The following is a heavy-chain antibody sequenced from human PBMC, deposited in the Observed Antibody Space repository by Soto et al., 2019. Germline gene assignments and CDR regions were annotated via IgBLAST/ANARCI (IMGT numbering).Heavy chain of an antibody. V-gene: IGHV1-69*13. CDR1: RGPFSRYA. Sequence: AVMVSSKAYRGPFSRYAICWVVQPPGAVLDRMVWVIPICGTANYAQKSPSSVTIPADETTSTAYMELSSLRSEDTAVYYCARVVPTPTYDILTGYPPQAYYFDYWGQGTLVTVSS. CDR3: ARVVPTPTYDILTGYPPQAYYFDY. J-gene: IGHJ4*02. CDR2: VIPICGTA. D-gene: IGHD3-9*01.